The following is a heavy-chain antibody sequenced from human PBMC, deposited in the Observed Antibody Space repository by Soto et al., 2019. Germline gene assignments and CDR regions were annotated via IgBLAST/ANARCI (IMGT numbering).Heavy chain of an antibody. V-gene: IGHV3-30-3*01. CDR2: ISYDGSNK. CDR1: GFTFSSYA. CDR3: ARSDVATDFDY. D-gene: IGHD5-12*01. J-gene: IGHJ4*02. Sequence: GGSLILSCAASGFTFSSYAMHWVRQAPGKGLEWVAVISYDGSNKYYADSVKGRFTISRDNSKNTLYLQMNSLRAEDTAVYYCARSDVATDFDYWGQGTLVTVSS.